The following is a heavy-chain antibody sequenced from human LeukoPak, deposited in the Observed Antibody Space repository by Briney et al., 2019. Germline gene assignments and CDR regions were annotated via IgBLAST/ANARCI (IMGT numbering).Heavy chain of an antibody. CDR2: INTNTGNP. CDR3: AKVAGYCSSTSCYPEY. D-gene: IGHD2-2*01. J-gene: IGHJ4*02. CDR1: GYTFTNYA. V-gene: IGHV7-4-1*02. Sequence: GASVKVSCKASGYTFTNYAMNRVRQAPGQGLEWMGWINTNTGNPTYAQGFTGRFVFSLDTSVSTAYLEISSLKAEDTAVYYCAKVAGYCSSTSCYPEYWGQGTLVTVSS.